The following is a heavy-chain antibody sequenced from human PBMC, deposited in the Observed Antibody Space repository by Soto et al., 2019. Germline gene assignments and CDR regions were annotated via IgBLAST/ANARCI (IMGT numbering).Heavy chain of an antibody. CDR2: MHPSSGGT. CDR1: GYSFSAHY. CDR3: AREATTGYLDY. D-gene: IGHD4-4*01. V-gene: IGHV1-2*02. J-gene: IGHJ4*02. Sequence: GASVKVSCKPSGYSFSAHYIFWVRQAPGQGLEWMGWMHPSSGGTNFAQEFEGRVTLTRDTSLSTAYMELSGLKSDDTAVYYCAREATTGYLDYWGQGTLVTLSS.